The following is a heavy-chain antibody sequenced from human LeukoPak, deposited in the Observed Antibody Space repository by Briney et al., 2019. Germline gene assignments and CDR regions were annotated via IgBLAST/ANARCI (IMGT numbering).Heavy chain of an antibody. D-gene: IGHD6-19*01. V-gene: IGHV3-7*01. J-gene: IGHJ4*02. CDR1: GFTFSTYW. CDR3: AGGSGWLIDY. Sequence: PGGSLRLSCAASGFTFSTYWMSWVRQAPGKGLEWVANIKQDASEKYYVDSVKGRFTISRDNTKSSVYLQMNSLRAEDTAVYYCAGGSGWLIDYWGQGTLVTVSS. CDR2: IKQDASEK.